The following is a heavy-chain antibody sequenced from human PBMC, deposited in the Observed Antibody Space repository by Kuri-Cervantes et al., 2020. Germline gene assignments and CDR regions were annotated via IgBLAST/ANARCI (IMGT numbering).Heavy chain of an antibody. V-gene: IGHV4-34*01. D-gene: IGHD5-18*01. Sequence: GSLRLSCAVSGGSFSGYSCSWIRQPPGKGLEWIGEIHNSGSTNYNPSLTSRLTISLDTSKDQFSLKVSSVTAADTAVYYCARAGRAGGSYGNYWGQGTLVTVSS. CDR1: GGSFSGYS. CDR3: ARAGRAGGSYGNY. CDR2: IHNSGST. J-gene: IGHJ4*02.